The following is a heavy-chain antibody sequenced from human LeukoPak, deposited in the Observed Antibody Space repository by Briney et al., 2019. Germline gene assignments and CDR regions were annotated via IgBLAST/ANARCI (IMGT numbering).Heavy chain of an antibody. D-gene: IGHD3-10*01. J-gene: IGHJ4*02. V-gene: IGHV1-18*04. CDR3: ARTRELRYGSGSYWDY. Sequence: ASVKVSCKASGYTFTSYYMHWVRQAPGQGLEWMGWISAYNGNTNYAQKLQGRVTMTTDTSTSTAYMELRSLRSDDTAVYYCARTRELRYGSGSYWDYGGQGTLVTVSS. CDR1: GYTFTSYY. CDR2: ISAYNGNT.